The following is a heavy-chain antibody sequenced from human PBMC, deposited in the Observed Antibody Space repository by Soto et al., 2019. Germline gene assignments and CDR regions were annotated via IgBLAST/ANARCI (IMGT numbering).Heavy chain of an antibody. J-gene: IGHJ1*01. Sequence: GGSLRLSCAASGFTFSSYSMNWVRQAPGKGLEWVSYISSSSSTIYYADSVKGRFTISRDNAKNSLYLQMNSLRDEDTAVYYCVKDCYEIRGYYCSILFWGQGTLVTVSS. CDR2: ISSSSSTI. D-gene: IGHD3-22*01. CDR1: GFTFSSYS. V-gene: IGHV3-48*02. CDR3: VKDCYEIRGYYCSILF.